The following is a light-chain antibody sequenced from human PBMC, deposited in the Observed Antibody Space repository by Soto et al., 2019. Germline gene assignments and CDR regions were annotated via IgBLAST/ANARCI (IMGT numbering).Light chain of an antibody. CDR1: RNIDSW. V-gene: IGKV1-5*03. CDR2: SAP. J-gene: IGKJ1*01. CDR3: QEFHSSSRT. Sequence: DIRMTQSPSTLSASLGDRVTISCRASRNIDSWLAWYQQRPGGIPQRLIYSAPNLQNGVPSRFSCSGSGTDFTLTINGLQPDDFATYYCQEFHSSSRTFGQGTRVDMK.